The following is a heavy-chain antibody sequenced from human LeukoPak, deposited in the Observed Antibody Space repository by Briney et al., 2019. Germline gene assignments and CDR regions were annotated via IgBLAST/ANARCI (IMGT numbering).Heavy chain of an antibody. V-gene: IGHV4-59*01. J-gene: IGHJ4*02. CDR2: IYYSGST. Sequence: SETLSLTCTVSGASISPNYWSWIRQPPGKGLEWIGYIYYSGSTNYNPSLKSRVTISVDASKNQLSLKLGSVTAADTAVYYCARGHYGSGTGTYPDWGQGTLVTVSS. D-gene: IGHD3-10*01. CDR1: GASISPNY. CDR3: ARGHYGSGTGTYPD.